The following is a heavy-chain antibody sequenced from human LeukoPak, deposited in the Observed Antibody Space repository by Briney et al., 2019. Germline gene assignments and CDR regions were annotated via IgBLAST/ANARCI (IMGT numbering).Heavy chain of an antibody. CDR1: GGSISSGDYY. CDR2: IYYSGST. V-gene: IGHV4-30-4*08. J-gene: IGHJ1*01. CDR3: ARAGALTLFYDYVWGSYRNDFQH. D-gene: IGHD3-16*02. Sequence: KPSETLSLTCTVSGGSISSGDYYWSWIRQPPGKGLEWIGYIYYSGSTYYNPSLKSRVTISVDTSKNQFSLKLSSVTAADTAVYYCARAGALTLFYDYVWGSYRNDFQHWGQGTLDTVSS.